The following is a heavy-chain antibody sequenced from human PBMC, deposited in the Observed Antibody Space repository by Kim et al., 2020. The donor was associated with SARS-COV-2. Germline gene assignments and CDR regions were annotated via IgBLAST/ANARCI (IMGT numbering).Heavy chain of an antibody. D-gene: IGHD1-26*01. Sequence: RHRPAFQGQVTISAAKSISTAYLQWSSLKASDTSMYYCARLEWELLWAFDYWGQGTLVTVSS. CDR3: ARLEWELLWAFDY. V-gene: IGHV5-51*01. J-gene: IGHJ4*02.